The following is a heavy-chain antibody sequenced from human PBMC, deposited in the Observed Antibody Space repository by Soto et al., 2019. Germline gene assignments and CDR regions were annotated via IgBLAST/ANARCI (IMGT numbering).Heavy chain of an antibody. J-gene: IGHJ5*02. CDR2: IYFRGST. Sequence: SETLSLTCTVSGGSISSSTYYWGWIRQPPGKGLEWIGSIYFRGSTYYNPSLKSRVTISVDTSKNQFSLKLSSVVAADTAVYYCARSNIVVSGAGWFDPWGKGSLVTVSS. CDR3: ARSNIVVSGAGWFDP. V-gene: IGHV4-39*07. D-gene: IGHD6-19*01. CDR1: GGSISSSTYY.